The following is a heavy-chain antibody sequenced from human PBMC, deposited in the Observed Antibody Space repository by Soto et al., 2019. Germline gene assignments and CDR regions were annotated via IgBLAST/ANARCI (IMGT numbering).Heavy chain of an antibody. CDR1: GGSISSGGYY. V-gene: IGHV4-31*03. CDR3: ARATRYWTNGVCYPNWFDP. J-gene: IGHJ5*02. CDR2: IYYSGST. Sequence: TLSLTCTVSGGSISSGGYYWSWIRQHPGKGMEWIGYIYYSGSTYYNPSLKSRVTISVDTSKNQFSLKLSSVTAADTAVYYCARATRYWTNGVCYPNWFDPWGQGTLVTVSS. D-gene: IGHD2-8*01.